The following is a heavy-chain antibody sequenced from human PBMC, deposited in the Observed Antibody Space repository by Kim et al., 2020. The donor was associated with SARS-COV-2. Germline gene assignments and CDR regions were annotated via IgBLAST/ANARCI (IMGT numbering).Heavy chain of an antibody. CDR3: ARGGGSYRGWFDP. Sequence: SETLSLTCTVSGGSISSSSYYWGWIRQPPGKGLEWIGSIYYSGSTYYNPSLKSRVTISVDTSKNQFSLKLSSVTAADTAVYYCARGGGSYRGWFDPWGQGTLVTVSS. CDR2: IYYSGST. V-gene: IGHV4-39*07. CDR1: GGSISSSSYY. J-gene: IGHJ5*02. D-gene: IGHD1-26*01.